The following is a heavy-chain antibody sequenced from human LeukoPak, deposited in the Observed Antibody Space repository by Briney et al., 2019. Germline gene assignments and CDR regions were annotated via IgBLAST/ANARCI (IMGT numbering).Heavy chain of an antibody. Sequence: SATLSLTCAVSGYSSSSGYYWGWIRQPPGKGLEWIGSIYHSGSTYYNPSLKSRVTISVDTSKNQFSLKLSSVTAADTAVYYCASEQIAAAGTLYYFDYWGQGTLVTVSS. D-gene: IGHD6-13*01. V-gene: IGHV4-38-2*01. CDR1: GYSSSSGYY. CDR2: IYHSGST. J-gene: IGHJ4*02. CDR3: ASEQIAAAGTLYYFDY.